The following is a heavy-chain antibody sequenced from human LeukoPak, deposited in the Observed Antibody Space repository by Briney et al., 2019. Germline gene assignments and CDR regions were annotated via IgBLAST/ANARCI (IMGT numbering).Heavy chain of an antibody. J-gene: IGHJ4*02. V-gene: IGHV1-8*03. Sequence: ASVKVSCKASGYTFTSYDINWVRQATGQGLEWMGWMNPNSGNTGYAQKFQGRVTITRNTSISTAYMELSSLRSEDTAVYYCARVRVIAARESFDYWGQGTLVTVSS. D-gene: IGHD6-6*01. CDR1: GYTFTSYD. CDR3: ARVRVIAARESFDY. CDR2: MNPNSGNT.